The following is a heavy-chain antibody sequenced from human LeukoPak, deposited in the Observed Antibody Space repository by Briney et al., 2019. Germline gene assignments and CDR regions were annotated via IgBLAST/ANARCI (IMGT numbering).Heavy chain of an antibody. D-gene: IGHD1-26*01. J-gene: IGHJ4*02. CDR2: IYTSGHT. CDR1: GDSVKNHY. CDR3: TARIVGVPFDY. Sequence: SETLSLNCTVSGDSVKNHYWSWIRQPAGEGLEWIGRIYTSGHTKYNPSLESRVTMSVDTSRNQISLRLSSVTAADTAVYYCTARIVGVPFDYWGQGTLVTASS. V-gene: IGHV4-4*07.